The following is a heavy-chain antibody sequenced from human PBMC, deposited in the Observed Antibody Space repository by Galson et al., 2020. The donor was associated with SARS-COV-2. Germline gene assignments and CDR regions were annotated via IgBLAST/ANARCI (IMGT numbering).Heavy chain of an antibody. Sequence: SGPTLVKPTQTLTLTCTFSGFSLSSSGVGVGWIRQPPGKALEWLALIYWDDAEHYSPSLKSRLTITKATYKNQVVLQMTNVDPADTGTYYLSHLLYCDVSCCWGFDHWGQGMLVTVST. CDR3: SHLLYCDVSCCWGFDH. J-gene: IGHJ4*02. CDR1: GFSLSSSGVG. D-gene: IGHD3-10*02. CDR2: IYWDDAE. V-gene: IGHV2-5*02.